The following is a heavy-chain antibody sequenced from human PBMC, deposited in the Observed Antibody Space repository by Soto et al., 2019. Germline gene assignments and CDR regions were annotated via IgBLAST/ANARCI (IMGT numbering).Heavy chain of an antibody. V-gene: IGHV1-69*01. CDR3: ARVTSMVRGVIDNWFDP. CDR2: IIPMYGPA. Sequence: QVPLVQSGAEVKKPGSSVTVSCKASGGTFSSYAIHWVRQAPGQGLEWMGGIIPMYGPAKYAQRFQGRVTTTADESTTTVYMELTSLTSQDTAVYYCARVTSMVRGVIDNWFDPWGHGTLVPVSS. J-gene: IGHJ5*02. D-gene: IGHD3-10*01. CDR1: GGTFSSYA.